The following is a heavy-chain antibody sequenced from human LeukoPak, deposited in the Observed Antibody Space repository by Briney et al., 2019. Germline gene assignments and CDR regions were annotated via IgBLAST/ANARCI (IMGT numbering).Heavy chain of an antibody. CDR3: ARVTSGYDSSGYYYDAFDI. D-gene: IGHD3-22*01. CDR2: INSDGSST. CDR1: GFTFSSYW. Sequence: GGSLRLSCAASGFTFSSYWMHWVRQAPGKGLVWVSRINSDGSSTSYADSVKGRFTISRDNAKNTLYLQMNSLRAEDTAVYYCARVTSGYDSSGYYYDAFDIWGQGTMVTVSS. V-gene: IGHV3-74*01. J-gene: IGHJ3*02.